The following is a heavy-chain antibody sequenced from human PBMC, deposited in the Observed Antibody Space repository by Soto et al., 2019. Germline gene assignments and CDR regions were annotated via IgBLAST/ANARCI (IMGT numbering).Heavy chain of an antibody. CDR1: GFTFTNYG. CDR3: VKDHSDYNYVYAFGL. CDR2: ISFDGSNE. J-gene: IGHJ4*02. Sequence: GSLRLSCAASGFTFTNYGMHWVRQAPGKGLEWVAVISFDGSNEFYADSVKGRFSISRDISKNTLYLQMDSLRADDTAVYFCVKDHSDYNYVYAFGLWGQGTLVTVS. V-gene: IGHV3-30*18. D-gene: IGHD5-12*01.